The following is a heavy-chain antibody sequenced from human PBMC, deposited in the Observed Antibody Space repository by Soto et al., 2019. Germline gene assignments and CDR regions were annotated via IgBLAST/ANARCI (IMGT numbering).Heavy chain of an antibody. CDR3: ARALRFRGFYGMAA. CDR2: IYYSGSI. CDR1: GGSISSGGYY. V-gene: IGHV4-31*03. Sequence: QVQLQESGPGLVKPSQTLSLTCTVSGGSISSGGYYWSWIRQHPGKGLEWIGYIYYSGSIYYNPSLKSRVTPSVDTSKNQSSLKLSSVTAADTAVYYCARALRFRGFYGMAAWGQGTTVTVSS. J-gene: IGHJ6*02. D-gene: IGHD3-10*01.